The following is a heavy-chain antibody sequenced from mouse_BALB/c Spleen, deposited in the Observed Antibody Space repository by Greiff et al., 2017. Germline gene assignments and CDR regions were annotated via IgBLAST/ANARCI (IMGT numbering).Heavy chain of an antibody. D-gene: IGHD2-3*01. CDR3: AREIYDGYSPFAY. Sequence: VQLQQSGPELVKPGASVKMSCKASGYTFTSYVMHWVKQKPGQGLEWIGYINPYNDGTKYNEKFKGKATLTSDKSSSTANMELSSLTSEDSAVYYCAREIYDGYSPFAYWGQGTLVTVSA. J-gene: IGHJ3*01. CDR2: INPYNDGT. CDR1: GYTFTSYV. V-gene: IGHV1-14*01.